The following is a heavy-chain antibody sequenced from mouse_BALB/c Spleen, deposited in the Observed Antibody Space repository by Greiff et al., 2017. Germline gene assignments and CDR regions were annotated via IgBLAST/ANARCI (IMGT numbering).Heavy chain of an antibody. CDR1: GYTFTSYT. CDR3: ARYGNSQAWFAY. J-gene: IGHJ3*01. V-gene: IGHV1-4*02. Sequence: PAELARPGASVKMSCKASGYTFTSYTMHWVKQRPGQGLEWIGYINPSSGYTEYNQKFKDKTTLTADKSSSTAYMQLSSLTSEDSAVYYCARYGNSQAWFAYWGQGTLVTVSA. D-gene: IGHD2-1*01. CDR2: INPSSGYT.